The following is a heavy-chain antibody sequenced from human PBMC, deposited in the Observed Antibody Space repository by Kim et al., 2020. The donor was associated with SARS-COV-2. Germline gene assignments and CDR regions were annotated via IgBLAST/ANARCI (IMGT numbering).Heavy chain of an antibody. Sequence: YYADSVKGRITISRDNAKNSLYLQMNSLRDEDTAVYYCARGTRTVAVPDYWGQGTLVTVSS. D-gene: IGHD6-19*01. CDR3: ARGTRTVAVPDY. V-gene: IGHV3-48*02. J-gene: IGHJ4*02.